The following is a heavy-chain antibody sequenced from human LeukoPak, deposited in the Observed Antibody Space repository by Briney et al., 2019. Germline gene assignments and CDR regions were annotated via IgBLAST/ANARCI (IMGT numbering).Heavy chain of an antibody. D-gene: IGHD3-10*01. V-gene: IGHV3-23*01. CDR1: GFTFSSYA. CDR3: ANLVANRLLWFGELGGY. Sequence: GGSLRLSCAASGFTFSSYAMSWVRQAPGKGLEWVSAISGSGGSTYYADSVKGRFTISRDNSKNTLYLQMNSLRAEDTAVYYCANLVANRLLWFGELGGYWGQGTLVTVSS. J-gene: IGHJ4*02. CDR2: ISGSGGST.